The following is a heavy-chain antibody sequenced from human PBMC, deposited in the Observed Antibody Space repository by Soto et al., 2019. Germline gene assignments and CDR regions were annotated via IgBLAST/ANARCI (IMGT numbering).Heavy chain of an antibody. J-gene: IGHJ6*02. Sequence: QVQLVQSGAEVKKPGSSVKVSCKASGGTFSSYPLNWVRQAPGQGLEWMGGIIPFFGTSNYAQKFQGRVTITADDSTSTVYMELRSPTSEDTAVYYCARVGYVTNYGMAVWGQGTTVTVSS. CDR2: IIPFFGTS. D-gene: IGHD2-8*02. V-gene: IGHV1-69*01. CDR3: ARVGYVTNYGMAV. CDR1: GGTFSSYP.